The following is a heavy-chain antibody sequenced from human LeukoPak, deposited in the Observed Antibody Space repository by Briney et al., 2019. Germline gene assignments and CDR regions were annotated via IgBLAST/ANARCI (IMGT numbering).Heavy chain of an antibody. D-gene: IGHD3-10*01. CDR2: IDDSGNT. CDR1: GFTFSSY. Sequence: GSLRLSCAASGFTFSSYWSWIRRPPGKGLEWIGYIDDSGNTNYNPSLKSQVTISVDKSKNQFSLKLSFVTAADTAMYYCARSDYHNSGSHTVFDAFDIWGQGTRVTVSS. CDR3: ARSDYHNSGSHTVFDAFDI. J-gene: IGHJ3*02. V-gene: IGHV4-59*01.